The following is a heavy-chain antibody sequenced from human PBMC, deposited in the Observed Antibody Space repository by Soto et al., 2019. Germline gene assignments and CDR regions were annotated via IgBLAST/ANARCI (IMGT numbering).Heavy chain of an antibody. D-gene: IGHD4-17*01. V-gene: IGHV3-23*01. CDR3: AKAPSYGDYASSVDP. CDR1: GFTFSSYA. J-gene: IGHJ5*02. Sequence: EVQLLESGGGLVQPGGSLRLSCAASGFTFSSYAMSWVRQAPGKGLEWVSAISGSGGSTYYADSVKGRFTISRDNSKNTLDLQMNSLRAEDTAVYYCAKAPSYGDYASSVDPWGQGTLVTVSS. CDR2: ISGSGGST.